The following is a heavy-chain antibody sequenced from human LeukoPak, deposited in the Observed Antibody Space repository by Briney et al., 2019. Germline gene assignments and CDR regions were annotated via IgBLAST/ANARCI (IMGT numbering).Heavy chain of an antibody. D-gene: IGHD6-13*01. CDR1: GGSFSGSY. CDR3: ARGTSSWYPHDANWFDP. CDR2: INHSGII. J-gene: IGHJ5*02. Sequence: SETLSLTCAVYGGSFSGSYCSWLRQPPGKGLEWIGEINHSGIINYNPSLKSRVTLSLDTSENEFSLKVRSVTAADTAVYFCARGTSSWYPHDANWFDPWGPGTLVTVYS. V-gene: IGHV4-34*01.